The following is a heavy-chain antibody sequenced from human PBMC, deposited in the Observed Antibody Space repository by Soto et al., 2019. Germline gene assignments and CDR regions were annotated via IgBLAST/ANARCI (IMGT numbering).Heavy chain of an antibody. CDR3: AKDRLKLAPHYFDY. CDR2: INPDGSET. D-gene: IGHD6-13*01. V-gene: IGHV3-7*01. J-gene: IGHJ4*02. CDR1: GFRFSYYW. Sequence: PGGSLRLSCEVSGFRFSYYWMTWVRQAPEKALEWVASINPDGSETKYVDSVKGRFTISRDNVKNTLYLQMSSLRVEDTAIFYCAKDRLKLAPHYFDYWGQGTLVTVSS.